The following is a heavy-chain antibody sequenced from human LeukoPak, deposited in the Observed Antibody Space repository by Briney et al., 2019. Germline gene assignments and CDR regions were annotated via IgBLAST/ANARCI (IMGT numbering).Heavy chain of an antibody. D-gene: IGHD3-22*01. V-gene: IGHV3-7*03. J-gene: IGHJ3*02. CDR1: GFPFSSYW. CDR3: AKDPSPLYYYDSSGTEDAFDI. CDR2: XKQXGSKK. Sequence: GGSLRLSCVASGFPFSSYWMTWVRQAPGKGLEWVANXKQXGSKKSYVDSVKGRFTISRDNSKNTLYLQMNSLRAEDTAVYYCAKDPSPLYYYDSSGTEDAFDIWGQGTMVTVSS.